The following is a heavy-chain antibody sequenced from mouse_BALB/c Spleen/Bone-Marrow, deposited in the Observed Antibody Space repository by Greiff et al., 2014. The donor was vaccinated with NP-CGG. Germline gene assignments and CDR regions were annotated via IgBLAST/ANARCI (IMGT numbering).Heavy chain of an antibody. V-gene: IGHV1-39*01. CDR3: ARRGTYGSSPYDYAMDY. CDR2: IDPYYGGT. J-gene: IGHJ4*01. D-gene: IGHD1-1*01. CDR1: GYSFTGYN. Sequence: LLESGPELEKPGASVKISCKASGYSFTGYNMNWVKQSNGKSLEWIGNIDPYYGGTSYNQKFKGKATLTVGKSSSTAYMQLKSLTSEDSAVYYCARRGTYGSSPYDYAMDYWGQGTSVTVSS.